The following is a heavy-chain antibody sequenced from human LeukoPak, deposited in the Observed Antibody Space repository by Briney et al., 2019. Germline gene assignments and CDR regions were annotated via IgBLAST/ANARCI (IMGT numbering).Heavy chain of an antibody. Sequence: SETLSLTCTVSGGSISSSSYYWGWIRQPPGKGLEWIGGIYYSGSTYYNPSLKSRVTISVDTSKNQFSLKLSSVTAADTAVYYCARSTAAGTWFDPWGQGTLVTVSS. CDR1: GGSISSSSYY. CDR3: ARSTAAGTWFDP. J-gene: IGHJ5*02. D-gene: IGHD6-13*01. CDR2: IYYSGST. V-gene: IGHV4-39*07.